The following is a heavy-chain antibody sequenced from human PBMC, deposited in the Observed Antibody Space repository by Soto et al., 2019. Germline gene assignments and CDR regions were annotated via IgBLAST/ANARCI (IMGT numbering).Heavy chain of an antibody. CDR2: IYYSGST. CDR1: GGSISSGDYY. V-gene: IGHV4-30-4*01. D-gene: IGHD4-17*01. J-gene: IGHJ5*02. CDR3: ARVTALYGDYVWFDP. Sequence: QVQLQESGPGLVKPSQTLSLTCTVSGGSISSGDYYWSWIRQPQGKGRRWIGYIYYSGSTTYNPSLKSRVTISVDTSKNQFSLKLSSVTAADTAVYYCARVTALYGDYVWFDPWGQGTLVTVSS.